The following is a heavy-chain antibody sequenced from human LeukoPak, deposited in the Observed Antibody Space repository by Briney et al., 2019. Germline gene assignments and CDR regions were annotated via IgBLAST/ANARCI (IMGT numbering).Heavy chain of an antibody. Sequence: SVKVSCKASGGTFSSYAISWVRQAPGQGLEWMEGIIPIFGTANYAQKFQGRVTITADESTSTAYMELSSLRSEDTAVYYCARAGGCTNGACYISNWFDPWGQGTLVTVSS. V-gene: IGHV1-69*13. CDR2: IIPIFGTA. CDR3: ARAGGCTNGACYISNWFDP. D-gene: IGHD2-8*01. CDR1: GGTFSSYA. J-gene: IGHJ5*02.